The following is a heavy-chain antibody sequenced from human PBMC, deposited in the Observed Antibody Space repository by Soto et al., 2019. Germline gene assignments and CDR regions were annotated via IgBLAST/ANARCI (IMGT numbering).Heavy chain of an antibody. CDR1: GFTFSSYA. D-gene: IGHD6-13*01. V-gene: IGHV3-30-3*01. Sequence: GGSLRLSCAASGFTFSSYAMHWVRQAPGKGLEWVAVISYDGSNKYYADSVKGRFTISRDNSKNTLYLQMNSLRAEDTAVYYCARDSRGQYSNYGMDVWGQGTTVTVSS. CDR3: ARDSRGQYSNYGMDV. CDR2: ISYDGSNK. J-gene: IGHJ6*02.